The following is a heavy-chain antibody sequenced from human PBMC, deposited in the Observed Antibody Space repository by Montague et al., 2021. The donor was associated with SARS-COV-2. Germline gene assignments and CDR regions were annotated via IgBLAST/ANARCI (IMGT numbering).Heavy chain of an antibody. D-gene: IGHD6-19*01. CDR3: ATQEDPSGWIPGPFDF. CDR1: GGSIGSSSYY. CDR2: TYYRGST. V-gene: IGHV4-39*01. J-gene: IGHJ4*02. Sequence: ETLSLTCTVSGGSIGSSSYYWAWIRQPPGKGLEWIGSTYYRGSTYYNPSLKSRVFISVDTSKHQLSLTLTSVTAADTAVYYCATQEDPSGWIPGPFDFWGQGTLLSVSS.